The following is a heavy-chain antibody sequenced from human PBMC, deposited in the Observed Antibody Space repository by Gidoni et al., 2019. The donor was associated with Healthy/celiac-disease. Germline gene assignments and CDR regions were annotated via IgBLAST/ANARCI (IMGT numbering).Heavy chain of an antibody. J-gene: IGHJ4*02. V-gene: IGHV3-9*02. D-gene: IGHD6-19*01. Sequence: EVQLVESGGGLVQPGRSLRLSCAASGFTSDDYAMHWVRQAPGKGLEWVSGISWNSGSIGYADSVKGRFTISRDNAKNSLYLQMNSLRAEDTALYYCAKIRDSGWYFGPLDYWGQGTLVTVSS. CDR1: GFTSDDYA. CDR2: ISWNSGSI. CDR3: AKIRDSGWYFGPLDY.